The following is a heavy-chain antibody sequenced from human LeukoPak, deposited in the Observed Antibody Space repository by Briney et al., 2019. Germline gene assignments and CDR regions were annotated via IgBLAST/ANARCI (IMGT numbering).Heavy chain of an antibody. D-gene: IGHD3-10*01. V-gene: IGHV3-23*01. CDR3: AKDLFSGSGRAGNMDV. CDR1: GFTFSNYV. J-gene: IGHJ6*03. CDR2: IGPSGNT. Sequence: GGSLRLSCTVSGFTFSNYVMTWVRQAPGKGLEWVSVIGPSGNTYYPDSVKGRFTVSRDNSKSTLYLQMNSLRAEDTAVYYCAKDLFSGSGRAGNMDVWGKGTTVTVSS.